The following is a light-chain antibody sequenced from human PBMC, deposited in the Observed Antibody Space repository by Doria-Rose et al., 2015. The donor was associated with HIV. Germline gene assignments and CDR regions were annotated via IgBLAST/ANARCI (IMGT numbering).Light chain of an antibody. Sequence: QSVLTQPASVSGSPGQSITISCIGTSSGVGGYDLVSWYQQNPGKAPKLMLYEVTKRPSGISNRFSGSKSGYTASLTISELQAEDEADYYCCSYAGTSTYVFGTGTKVTVL. CDR3: CSYAGTSTYV. V-gene: IGLV2-23*02. CDR1: SSGVGGYDL. J-gene: IGLJ1*01. CDR2: EVT.